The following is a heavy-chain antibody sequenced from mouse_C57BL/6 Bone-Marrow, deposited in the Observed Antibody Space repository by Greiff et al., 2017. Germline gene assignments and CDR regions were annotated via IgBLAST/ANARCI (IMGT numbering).Heavy chain of an antibody. D-gene: IGHD2-4*01. CDR1: GYSFTDYN. Sequence: EVKLQESGPELVKPGASVKISCKASGYSFTDYNMNWVKQSNGKSLEWIGVINPNYGTTSYNQKFKGKATLTVDQSSSTAYVQLNSLTSEDSAFYCCARGYDYYYAMDYWGQGTSVTVSS. CDR2: INPNYGTT. CDR3: ARGYDYYYAMDY. V-gene: IGHV1-39*01. J-gene: IGHJ4*01.